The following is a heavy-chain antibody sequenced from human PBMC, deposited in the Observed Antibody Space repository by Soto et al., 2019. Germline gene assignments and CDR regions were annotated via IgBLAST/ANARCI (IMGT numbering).Heavy chain of an antibody. J-gene: IGHJ3*02. CDR3: ARDPKGAGYYDILTGPGDAFDI. CDR1: GYTFTGYY. V-gene: IGHV1-2*02. CDR2: INPNSGGT. Sequence: ASVKVSCKASGYTFTGYYMHWVRQAPGQGLEWMGWINPNSGGTNYAQKFQGRVTMTRDTSISTAYMELSRLRSDDTAVYYCARDPKGAGYYDILTGPGDAFDIWGQGTMVTVSS. D-gene: IGHD3-9*01.